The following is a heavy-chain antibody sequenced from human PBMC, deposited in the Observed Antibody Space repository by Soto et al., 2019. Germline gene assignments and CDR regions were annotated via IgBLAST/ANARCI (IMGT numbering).Heavy chain of an antibody. J-gene: IGHJ6*03. CDR1: GGSFSGYY. V-gene: IGHV4-34*01. CDR3: ASIRFLERRGYYYYMDV. CDR2: INHSGST. Sequence: PSETLSLTCAVYGGSFSGYYWSWIRQPPGKGLEWIGEINHSGSTNYNPSLKSRVTISVDTSKNQFSLKLSSVTAADTAVYYCASIRFLERRGYYYYMDVWGKGTTVTVSS. D-gene: IGHD3-3*01.